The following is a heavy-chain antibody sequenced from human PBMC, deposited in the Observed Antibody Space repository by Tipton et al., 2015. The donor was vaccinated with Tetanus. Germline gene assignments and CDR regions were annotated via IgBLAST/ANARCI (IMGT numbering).Heavy chain of an antibody. D-gene: IGHD2-15*01. CDR2: SWYDGTDK. J-gene: IGHJ4*02. CDR1: GFIFSSYG. V-gene: IGHV3-33*01. CDR3: AREVDCSGGSCFSGDFDT. Sequence: AASGFIFSSYGIHWVRQAPGKGLEWLAVSWYDGTDKYYADSVKGRFTVSRDNSKNTLYLQVNSLRAEDTALYYCAREVDCSGGSCFSGDFDTWGQGTQVTVSS.